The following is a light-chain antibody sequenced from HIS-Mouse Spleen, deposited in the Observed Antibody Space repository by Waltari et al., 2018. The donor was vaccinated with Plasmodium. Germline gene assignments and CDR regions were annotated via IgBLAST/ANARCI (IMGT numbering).Light chain of an antibody. CDR2: QDR. CDR1: KFGAKY. CDR3: RGWDSSTAYV. V-gene: IGLV3-1*01. J-gene: IGLJ1*01. Sequence: QPPPGSVSPGQTASIPCFGNKFGAKYPCCDQQKPGQSTVLVTYQDRKRPSGMPGRFAGSNTGNTAPVTSSGTQTMDEAEYYCRGWDSSTAYVYGSETKGTVL.